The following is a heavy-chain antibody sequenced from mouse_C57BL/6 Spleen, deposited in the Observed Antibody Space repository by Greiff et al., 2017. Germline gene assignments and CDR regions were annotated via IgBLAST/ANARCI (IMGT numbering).Heavy chain of an antibody. CDR1: GYTFTSYW. CDR3: ARHGYCEDYAMDY. Sequence: QVQLQQPGAELVKPGASVKLSCKASGYTFTSYWMHWVKQRPGQGLEWIGMIHPNSGSTNYNEKFKSKATLTVDKSSSTAYMQLSSLTSEDSAVYYCARHGYCEDYAMDYWGQGTSVTVSS. V-gene: IGHV1-64*01. CDR2: IHPNSGST. D-gene: IGHD2-3*01. J-gene: IGHJ4*01.